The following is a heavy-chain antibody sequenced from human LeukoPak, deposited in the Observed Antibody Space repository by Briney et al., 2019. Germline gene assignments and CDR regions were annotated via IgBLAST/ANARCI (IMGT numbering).Heavy chain of an antibody. V-gene: IGHV4-39*07. J-gene: IGHJ6*03. Sequence: SETLSLTCSVSVGSISISSYYCGWIRQPPGRGLEWIGCMYYSGSTSYNTSLKTRVTISVDTSKNQFSLKLSSVNAADTAVYYCAKVSWTDYYYYTTSGAKGPRSPSP. CDR1: VGSISISSYY. D-gene: IGHD3/OR15-3a*01. CDR2: MYYSGST. CDR3: AKVSWTDYYYYTTS.